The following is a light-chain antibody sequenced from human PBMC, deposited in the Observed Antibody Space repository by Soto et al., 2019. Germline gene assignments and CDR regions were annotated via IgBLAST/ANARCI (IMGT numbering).Light chain of an antibody. Sequence: QTVVTQESSLTVSPGGTVTLTCASSTGAVTSDNYPNWFQQKPGQAPTTLIYGAINKYSWTPARFSGSLLGGKAALTLSGAQPEDEADYYCLLYYGGAHVFGAGTKVTVL. V-gene: IGLV7-43*01. J-gene: IGLJ1*01. CDR2: GAI. CDR3: LLYYGGAHV. CDR1: TGAVTSDNY.